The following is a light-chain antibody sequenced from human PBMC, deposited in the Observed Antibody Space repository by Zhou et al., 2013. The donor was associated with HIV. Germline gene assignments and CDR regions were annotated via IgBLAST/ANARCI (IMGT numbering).Light chain of an antibody. CDR3: LQHNSLPQT. J-gene: IGKJ1*01. Sequence: DIQMTQSPSSLSASVGDRVTITCRASQGVSSWVAWYQQKPEKAPKSLIYAASSLQSGVPSRFSGSGSGTEFTLTISSLQLEDFATYYCLQHNSLPQTFGQGTKVEIK. CDR2: AAS. V-gene: IGKV1D-16*01. CDR1: QGVSSW.